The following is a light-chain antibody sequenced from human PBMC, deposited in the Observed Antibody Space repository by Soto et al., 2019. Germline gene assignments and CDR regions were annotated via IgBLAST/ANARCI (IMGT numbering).Light chain of an antibody. V-gene: IGLV1-40*01. Sequence: QSVLTQPPSVSGAPGQRVNISCTGSSSNIGAGYDVHWYQQLPGTAPKLLIYGNSNRPSGVPDRFSGSKSGTSASLAITGLQAEDEADYYCQSYDSSLSGSRVVFGGGTKVTVL. CDR3: QSYDSSLSGSRVV. CDR1: SSNIGAGYD. J-gene: IGLJ2*01. CDR2: GNS.